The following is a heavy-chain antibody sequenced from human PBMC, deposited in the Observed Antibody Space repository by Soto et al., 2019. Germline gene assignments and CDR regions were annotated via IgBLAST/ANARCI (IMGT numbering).Heavy chain of an antibody. CDR3: AISSGYYHYYFDY. V-gene: IGHV3-72*01. D-gene: IGHD3-22*01. CDR1: GFTFSDHY. J-gene: IGHJ4*02. Sequence: GGSLRLSCAASGFTFSDHYMDWVRQAPGKGLEWVGRTRNKANSYTTEYAASVKGRFTISRDDSKNSLYLQMNSLKTEDTAVYYCAISSGYYHYYFDYWGQGTLVTVSS. CDR2: TRNKANSYTT.